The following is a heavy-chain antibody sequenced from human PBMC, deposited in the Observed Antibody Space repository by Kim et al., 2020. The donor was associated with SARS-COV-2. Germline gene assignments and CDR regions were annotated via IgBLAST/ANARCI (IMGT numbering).Heavy chain of an antibody. D-gene: IGHD2-2*01. Sequence: GGSLRLSCAVSGIPFSDAWFNWVRQSPGKGLEWVGRIKSKTDGGTADIAAPVKGRFAISRDDSKNTLYLLMNNVETDDSAVYYCTTVSMRWGQGTLVTVSS. J-gene: IGHJ1*01. CDR2: IKSKTDGGTA. V-gene: IGHV3-15*01. CDR1: GIPFSDAW. CDR3: TTVSMR.